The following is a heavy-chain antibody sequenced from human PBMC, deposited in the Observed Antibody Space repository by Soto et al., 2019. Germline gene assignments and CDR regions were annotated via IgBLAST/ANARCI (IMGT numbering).Heavy chain of an antibody. J-gene: IGHJ5*02. D-gene: IGHD3-10*01. V-gene: IGHV4-34*01. CDR1: GGSFTDYF. Sequence: QVQLHQWGAGLLKPLETLSLTCAFYGGSFTDYFWSWIRQPPGKGLEWIGEINHSGSTDHNPSLKSRVTISVDTSKNQFSLRLTSVTAADTAVYYCARANYYFGSGSYFRNNWFDPWGQGTLVTVSS. CDR3: ARANYYFGSGSYFRNNWFDP. CDR2: INHSGST.